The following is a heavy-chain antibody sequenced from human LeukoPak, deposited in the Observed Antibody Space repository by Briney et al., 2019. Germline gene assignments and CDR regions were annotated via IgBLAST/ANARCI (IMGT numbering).Heavy chain of an antibody. CDR3: ARLDWATIYFDY. CDR1: GGSISSSSYY. D-gene: IGHD1-26*01. V-gene: IGHV4-39*01. J-gene: IGHJ4*02. Sequence: SETLSLTCTVSGGSISSSSYYWGWIRQPPGKGLEWIGSIYYSGSTYYNPSLKSRVTISVDTSKNQFSLKLSSVTAADTAVYYCARLDWATIYFDYWGQGTLVTVSS. CDR2: IYYSGST.